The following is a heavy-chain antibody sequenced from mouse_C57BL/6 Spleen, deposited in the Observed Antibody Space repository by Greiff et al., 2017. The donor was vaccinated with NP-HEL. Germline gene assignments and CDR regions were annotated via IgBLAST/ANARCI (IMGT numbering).Heavy chain of an antibody. J-gene: IGHJ1*03. D-gene: IGHD1-1*01. CDR2: INPNNGGT. CDR1: GYTFTDYN. Sequence: EVQLQQSGPELVKPGASVKIPCKASGYTFTDYNMDWVKQSHGKSLEWIGDINPNNGGTIYNQKFKGKATLTVDKSSSTAYMELRSLTSEDTAVYYCARVHYYGSSYDWYFDVWGTGTTVTVSS. CDR3: ARVHYYGSSYDWYFDV. V-gene: IGHV1-18*01.